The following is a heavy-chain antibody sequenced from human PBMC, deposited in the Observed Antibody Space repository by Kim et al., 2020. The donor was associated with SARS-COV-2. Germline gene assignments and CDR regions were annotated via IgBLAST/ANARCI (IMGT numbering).Heavy chain of an antibody. Sequence: ASVKVSCKASGYTFTSYGISWVRQAPGQGLEWMGWISAYNGNTNYAQKLQGRVTMTTDTSTSTAYMELRSLRSDDTAVYYCARGYDILTGPDTPYFEYWGQGTLVTVSS. CDR2: ISAYNGNT. CDR3: ARGYDILTGPDTPYFEY. J-gene: IGHJ4*02. CDR1: GYTFTSYG. V-gene: IGHV1-18*04. D-gene: IGHD3-9*01.